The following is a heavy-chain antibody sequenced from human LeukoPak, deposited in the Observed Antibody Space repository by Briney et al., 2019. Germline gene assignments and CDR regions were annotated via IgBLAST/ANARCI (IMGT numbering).Heavy chain of an antibody. CDR3: AKDHANTPVVTN. J-gene: IGHJ4*02. CDR1: GFTFSDYA. V-gene: IGHV3-23*01. D-gene: IGHD2-21*02. CDR2: ISGGSSGST. Sequence: GGSLRLSCAASGFTFSDYAMSWVRQAPGKGLEWLSVISGGSSGSTYYADSVTGRFTVYRANSTNSLEMQMNKPRRDDTAIYYCAKDHANTPVVTNWGEGIRVSVS.